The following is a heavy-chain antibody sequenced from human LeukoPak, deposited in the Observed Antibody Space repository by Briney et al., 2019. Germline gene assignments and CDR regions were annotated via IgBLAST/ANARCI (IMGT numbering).Heavy chain of an antibody. Sequence: PGGSLRLLCSASGFTFNNFAMTWVRHAPGKGLEWVSSISGSGGSTYYADSVKGRFTISRDNSKNTLYLQMSSLRAGDTAIYYCAKPFRGNGYFFSFDIWGQGTMVTV. V-gene: IGHV3-23*01. J-gene: IGHJ3*02. CDR2: ISGSGGST. CDR3: AKPFRGNGYFFSFDI. CDR1: GFTFNNFA. D-gene: IGHD4-17*01.